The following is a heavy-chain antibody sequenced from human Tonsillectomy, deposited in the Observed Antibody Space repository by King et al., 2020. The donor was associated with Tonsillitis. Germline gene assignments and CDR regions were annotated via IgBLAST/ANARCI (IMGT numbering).Heavy chain of an antibody. CDR2: IWYVGNNK. CDR1: GLTFSSFG. J-gene: IGHJ4*02. CDR3: ARDHSSSGWYFDD. D-gene: IGHD6-19*01. Sequence: VQLVESGGGVVQPGRSLRLSCAASGLTFSSFGFHGVRQAPGKGLEWVAVIWYVGNNKFFADSVKGRVTISRDNSKNTLYLQMNSLRAEDTALYYCARDHSSSGWYFDDWGQGTLVTVSS. V-gene: IGHV3-33*08.